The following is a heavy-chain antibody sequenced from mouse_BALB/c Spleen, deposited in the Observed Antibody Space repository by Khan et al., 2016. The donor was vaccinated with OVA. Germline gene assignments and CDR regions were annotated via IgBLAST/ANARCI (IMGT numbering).Heavy chain of an antibody. J-gene: IGHJ4*01. D-gene: IGHD2-14*01. V-gene: IGHV3-2*02. CDR1: GYSITSEYA. CDR3: ARSLYYSYGLALDF. CDR2: ISSTDST. Sequence: VQLQESGPGLVKPSQSLSLTCTVTGYSITSEYAWNWIRQFPGNKLEWMGYISSTDSTSYNPSLKSRISITRDPSKNQFFLQLKSVTTEDTATYYCARSLYYSYGLALDFWGRGTSVTVSS.